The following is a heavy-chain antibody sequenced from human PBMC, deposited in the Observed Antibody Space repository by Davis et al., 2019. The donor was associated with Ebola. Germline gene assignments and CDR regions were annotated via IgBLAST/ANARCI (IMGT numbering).Heavy chain of an antibody. V-gene: IGHV3-30-3*01. D-gene: IGHD2-21*01. CDR2: ISYDGSNK. J-gene: IGHJ6*03. CDR1: GFTFSNYA. CDR3: ARGQIGYYYYYMDV. Sequence: GESLKISCAASGFTFSNYAMHWVRQAPGKGLEWVAVISYDGSNKYYADSVKGRFTISRDNSKNTLYLQMNSLRAEDTAVYYCARGQIGYYYYYMDVWGKGTTVTVSS.